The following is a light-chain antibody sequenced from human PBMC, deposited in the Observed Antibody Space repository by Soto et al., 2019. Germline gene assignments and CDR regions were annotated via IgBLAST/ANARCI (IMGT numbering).Light chain of an antibody. CDR3: AAWDDSLNGPSVV. J-gene: IGLJ2*01. CDR1: SSNIGSNT. Sequence: QSVLTQPPSASGTPGQRVTISCSGSSSNIGSNTVNWYQQLPGTAPKLHIYSNNQRPSGVPDRFSGSKSGTSASLAISGLQSEDEADYYCAAWDDSLNGPSVVFGGGTKLTVL. V-gene: IGLV1-44*01. CDR2: SNN.